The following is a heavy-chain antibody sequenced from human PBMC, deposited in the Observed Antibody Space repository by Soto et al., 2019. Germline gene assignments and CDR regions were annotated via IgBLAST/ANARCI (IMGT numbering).Heavy chain of an antibody. J-gene: IGHJ4*02. CDR1: GFTLSSYT. V-gene: IGHV3-30-3*01. CDR3: AGETGDGSSWSHFDY. Sequence: QVQLVESGGGVVQPERSLILCCAASGFTLSSYTMHWVRQAPGKGLEWVAVISYDGSNTYYADSVKGRFTISRDTSKNMLSMQMNSLGADDTELYNCAGETGDGSSWSHFDYWGQGTLVTVSP. D-gene: IGHD6-13*01. CDR2: ISYDGSNT.